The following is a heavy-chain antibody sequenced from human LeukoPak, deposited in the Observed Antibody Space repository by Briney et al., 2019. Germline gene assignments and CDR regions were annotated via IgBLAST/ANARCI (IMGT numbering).Heavy chain of an antibody. CDR2: IYHSGST. J-gene: IGHJ5*02. V-gene: IGHV4-38-2*02. CDR3: ARVWFGELTSWFDP. Sequence: SETLSLTCTVSGYSISSGYYWGWIRQPPGKGLEWIGSIYHSGSTYYNPSLKSRVTISVDTSKNQFSLKLSPVTAADTAVYYCARVWFGELTSWFDPWGQGTLVTVSS. D-gene: IGHD3-10*01. CDR1: GYSISSGYY.